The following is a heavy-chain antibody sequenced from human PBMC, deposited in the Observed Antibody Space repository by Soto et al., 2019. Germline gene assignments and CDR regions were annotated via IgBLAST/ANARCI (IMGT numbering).Heavy chain of an antibody. CDR3: ASRFSSSWSALDY. V-gene: IGHV3-53*01. CDR2: IYSGDST. J-gene: IGHJ4*02. CDR1: VFTVSGNF. D-gene: IGHD6-13*01. Sequence: GGSLRLSCAASVFTVSGNFMSWVRQAPGKGLEWVSIIYSGDSTYYADSVKGRFTISRGNSKNTLYLQMNSLRAEDTAVYYCASRFSSSWSALDYWGQGTLVTVSS.